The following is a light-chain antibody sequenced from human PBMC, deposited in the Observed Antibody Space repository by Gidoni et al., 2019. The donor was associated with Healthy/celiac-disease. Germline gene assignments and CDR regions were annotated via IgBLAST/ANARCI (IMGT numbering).Light chain of an antibody. CDR1: QSVSSSY. CDR3: QQYGSSPPFT. J-gene: IGKJ3*01. V-gene: IGKV3-20*01. CDR2: GAS. Sequence: IVLTQSPGTLSLSPGERATLSCRASQSVSSSYLAWYQQKPGQAPRLLIYGASSRATGIPDRFSGRGSGTDFTLTISRLEPEDFAVYYCQQYGSSPPFTFGPGTKVDIK.